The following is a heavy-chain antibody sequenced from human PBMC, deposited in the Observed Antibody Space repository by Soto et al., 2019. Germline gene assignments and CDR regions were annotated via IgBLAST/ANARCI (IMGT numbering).Heavy chain of an antibody. J-gene: IGHJ5*02. CDR2: IYYSGST. Sequence: QVQLQESGPGLVKPSQTLSLTCTVSGGSISSGGYYWSWIRQHPGKGLDWIGYIYYSGSTYYNPSLKSRVTISVDTSKNQFSLKLSSVTATDTAVYYCAREPSGYSSSWYDSIGWFDPWGQGTLVTVSS. D-gene: IGHD6-13*01. V-gene: IGHV4-31*03. CDR3: AREPSGYSSSWYDSIGWFDP. CDR1: GGSISSGGYY.